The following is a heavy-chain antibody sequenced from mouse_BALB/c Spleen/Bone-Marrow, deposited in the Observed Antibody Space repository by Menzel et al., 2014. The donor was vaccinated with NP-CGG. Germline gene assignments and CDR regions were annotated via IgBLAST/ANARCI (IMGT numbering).Heavy chain of an antibody. J-gene: IGHJ4*01. Sequence: EVQLVESGGGLVKPGGSLKLSCAASGFTFSSYAMSWVRQSPEKRLEWVAEISSGGSYTYYPDTVTGRFTISRDNAKNTLYLEMSSLRSEDTAVYYCGTSPQPDYAMVYWGQGTSVTVSA. CDR3: GTSPQPDYAMVY. CDR1: GFTFSSYA. CDR2: ISSGGSYT. D-gene: IGHD3-2*02. V-gene: IGHV5-9-4*01.